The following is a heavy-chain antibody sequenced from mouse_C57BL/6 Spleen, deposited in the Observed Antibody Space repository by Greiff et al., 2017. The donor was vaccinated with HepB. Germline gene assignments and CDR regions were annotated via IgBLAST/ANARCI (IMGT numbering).Heavy chain of an antibody. CDR2: ISSGSSTI. CDR1: GFTFSDYG. V-gene: IGHV5-17*01. J-gene: IGHJ3*01. D-gene: IGHD1-1*01. CDR3: ARPHYYGSSYGAY. Sequence: EVQLVESGGGLVKPGGSLKLSCAASGFTFSDYGMHWVRQAPEKGLEWVAYISSGSSTIYYADTVKGRFTISRDNAKNTMFLQMTSLRSEDTAMYYCARPHYYGSSYGAYWGQGTLVTVSA.